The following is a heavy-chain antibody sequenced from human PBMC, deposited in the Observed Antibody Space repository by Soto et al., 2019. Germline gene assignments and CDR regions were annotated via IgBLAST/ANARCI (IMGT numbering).Heavy chain of an antibody. D-gene: IGHD6-19*01. V-gene: IGHV4-59*01. CDR2: IYYSGST. Sequence: QVQLQESGPGLVKPSETLSLTCTVSGGSISSYYWSWIRQPPGKGLEWIGYIYYSGSTNYNPSLKGRVTISVDTSKNQFSLKLSSVTAADTAVYYCARVGLIVSSGWYWFDPWGQGTLVTVSS. CDR1: GGSISSYY. J-gene: IGHJ5*02. CDR3: ARVGLIVSSGWYWFDP.